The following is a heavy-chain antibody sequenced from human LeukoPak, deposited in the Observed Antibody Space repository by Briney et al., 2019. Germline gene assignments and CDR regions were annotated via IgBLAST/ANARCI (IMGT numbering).Heavy chain of an antibody. V-gene: IGHV3-7*01. Sequence: GGSLRLSCAAPGFTFSNYWMSWVRQAPGKGLEWVANINQDGSEKYYVDSVKGRFTISRDHAKNSLYLQMNSLRAEDTAVYYCARDEVLGYCSSSSCYSLDYYYYYGMDVWGQGTTVTVSS. D-gene: IGHD2-2*01. J-gene: IGHJ6*02. CDR1: GFTFSNYW. CDR3: ARDEVLGYCSSSSCYSLDYYYYYGMDV. CDR2: INQDGSEK.